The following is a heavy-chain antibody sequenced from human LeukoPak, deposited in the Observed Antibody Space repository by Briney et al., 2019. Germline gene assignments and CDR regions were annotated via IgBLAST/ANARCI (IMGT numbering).Heavy chain of an antibody. D-gene: IGHD6-13*01. Sequence: GGSLRLSCAASGFTFSDYTMTWVRQAPGKGLEWVASISSDSSYIDYADSVKGRFTISRDNAKNSLYLEMNSLRAEDTAVYYCARRVEAAGGRQFDYWGQGTLVTVSS. V-gene: IGHV3-21*01. J-gene: IGHJ4*02. CDR2: ISSDSSYI. CDR1: GFTFSDYT. CDR3: ARRVEAAGGRQFDY.